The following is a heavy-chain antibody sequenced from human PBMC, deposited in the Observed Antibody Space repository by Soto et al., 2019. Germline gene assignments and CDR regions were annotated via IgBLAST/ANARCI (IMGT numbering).Heavy chain of an antibody. CDR2: IYPGDSDT. V-gene: IGHV5-51*01. Sequence: GESLKISCKGSGYSFTSYWIGWVRQMPGKGLEWMGIIYPGDSDTRYSPSFQGQVTISADKSISTAYLQWSSLKASDTAMYYCARRDSSGWYRYYYFDYWGQGTLVTVSS. CDR3: ARRDSSGWYRYYYFDY. J-gene: IGHJ4*02. CDR1: GYSFTSYW. D-gene: IGHD6-19*01.